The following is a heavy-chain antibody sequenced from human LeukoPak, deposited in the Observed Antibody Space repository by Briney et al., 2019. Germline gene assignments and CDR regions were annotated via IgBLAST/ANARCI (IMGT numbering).Heavy chain of an antibody. CDR1: GFTFNSYA. CDR3: AKGLRGRYDY. V-gene: IGHV3-23*01. D-gene: IGHD1-26*01. Sequence: GGSLRLSCAASGFTFNSYAMAWVRQAPEKGLEWVSSITDNGISTYYADSVKGRFTISRDNSKNTICLQMNSLRAEDTAVYFCAKGLRGRYDYWGQGTLVTVSS. CDR2: ITDNGIST. J-gene: IGHJ4*02.